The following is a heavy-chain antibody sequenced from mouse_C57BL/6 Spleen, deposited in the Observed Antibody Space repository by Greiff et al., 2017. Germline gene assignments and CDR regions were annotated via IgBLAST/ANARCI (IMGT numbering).Heavy chain of an antibody. CDR2: IDPENGDT. CDR1: GFNIKDDY. CDR3: TTLRDYDDY. J-gene: IGHJ2*01. Sequence: EVQLQQSGAELVRPGASVKLSCTASGFNIKDDYMHWVKQRPEQGLEWIGWIDPENGDTEYAPKFQGKATITADTSSNTAYLQLSSLTSEDTAVYCCTTLRDYDDYWGQGTTLTVSS. D-gene: IGHD2-4*01. V-gene: IGHV14-4*01.